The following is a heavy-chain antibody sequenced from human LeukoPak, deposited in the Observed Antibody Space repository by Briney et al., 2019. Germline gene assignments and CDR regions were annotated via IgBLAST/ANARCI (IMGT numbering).Heavy chain of an antibody. D-gene: IGHD4-17*01. CDR3: ASNYDFGDYWHY. V-gene: IGHV3-7*01. CDR2: INQDGREK. Sequence: PGGSLRLSCAASGFTFSSYWINWVRQAPGKGLEWVAKINQDGREKYFVDSVKGRFTISRDNAKNSLFLQMNSLRAEDTAVYYCASNYDFGDYWHYWSQGTLVTVSA. J-gene: IGHJ4*02. CDR1: GFTFSSYW.